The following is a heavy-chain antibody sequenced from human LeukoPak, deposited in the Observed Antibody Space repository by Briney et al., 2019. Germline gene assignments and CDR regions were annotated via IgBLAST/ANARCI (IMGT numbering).Heavy chain of an antibody. CDR2: IIPIFGTA. V-gene: IGHV1-69*13. CDR3: ARVRFSYGYSSGLNWFDP. J-gene: IGHJ5*02. CDR1: GGTFSSYA. Sequence: SVKVSCKASGGTFSSYAISLVRQAPGQGLEWMGGIIPIFGTANYAQKFQGRVTITADESTSTAYMELSSLRSEDTAVYYCARVRFSYGYSSGLNWFDPWGQGTLVTVSS. D-gene: IGHD6-19*01.